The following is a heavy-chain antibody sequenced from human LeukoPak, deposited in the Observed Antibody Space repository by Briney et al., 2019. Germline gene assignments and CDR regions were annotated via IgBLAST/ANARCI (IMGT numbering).Heavy chain of an antibody. Sequence: GGSLRLSCAAPGFTFSGSAMHWVRQASGKGLEWVGRIRSKANSYATAYAASVKGRVTISRDDSKNTAYPQMNSLKTEDTAVYYCTRHGDSSSYWGQGTLVTVSS. V-gene: IGHV3-73*01. CDR1: GFTFSGSA. CDR3: TRHGDSSSY. D-gene: IGHD6-6*01. CDR2: IRSKANSYAT. J-gene: IGHJ4*02.